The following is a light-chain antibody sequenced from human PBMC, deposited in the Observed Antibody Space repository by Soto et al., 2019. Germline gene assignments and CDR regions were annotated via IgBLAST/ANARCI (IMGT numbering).Light chain of an antibody. V-gene: IGKV3-20*01. CDR2: STS. J-gene: IGKJ1*01. CDR3: EQYGSLPWT. Sequence: EIVLTQSPGTLSLSPGERATLSCRASQSLSDNYLAWYQQKSDQAPRLLIYSTSSRAPGIPYRFSGSGSGTDFTLTISRLEPEDFAVYHCEQYGSLPWTFGQGTTLEI. CDR1: QSLSDNY.